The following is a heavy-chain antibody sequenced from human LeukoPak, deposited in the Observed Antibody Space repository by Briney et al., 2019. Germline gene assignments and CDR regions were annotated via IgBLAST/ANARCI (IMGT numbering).Heavy chain of an antibody. Sequence: GWSLRLSCAACGFTFSTYAMNWVRQAPAKGLDWVSAISGSTDSTYYADSVKGRFTISKDNSMNTLYLQMNSLRAEDTAVYYCAKSPRQFDPYYFDYWGQGTLVTVSS. CDR1: GFTFSTYA. D-gene: IGHD3-10*01. V-gene: IGHV3-23*01. J-gene: IGHJ4*02. CDR3: AKSPRQFDPYYFDY. CDR2: ISGSTDST.